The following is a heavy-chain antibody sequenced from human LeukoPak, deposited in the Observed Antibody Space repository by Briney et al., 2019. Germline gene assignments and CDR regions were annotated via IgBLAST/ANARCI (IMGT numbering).Heavy chain of an antibody. CDR3: AKDPLWIRMGWDAFDI. CDR2: ISGSGGST. D-gene: IGHD5-12*01. Sequence: GGSLRLSCAASGFTFSSYAMSWVRQAPGKGLEWVSAISGSGGSTYYADSVKGRFTISRDNSKSTLYLQMNSLRAEDTAVYYCAKDPLWIRMGWDAFDIWGQGTMVTVSS. V-gene: IGHV3-23*01. CDR1: GFTFSSYA. J-gene: IGHJ3*02.